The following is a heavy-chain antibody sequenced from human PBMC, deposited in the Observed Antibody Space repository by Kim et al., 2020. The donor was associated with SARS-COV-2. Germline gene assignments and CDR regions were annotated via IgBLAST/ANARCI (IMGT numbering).Heavy chain of an antibody. Sequence: YAQGFTGRFVFSLDTSVSTAYLQISSLKAEDTAVYYCARVVGATRYGMDVWGQGTTVTVSS. CDR3: ARVVGATRYGMDV. V-gene: IGHV7-4-1*02. J-gene: IGHJ6*02. D-gene: IGHD1-26*01.